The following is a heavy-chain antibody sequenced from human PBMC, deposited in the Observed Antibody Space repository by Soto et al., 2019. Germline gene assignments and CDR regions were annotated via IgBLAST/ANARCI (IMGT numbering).Heavy chain of an antibody. CDR3: ARSLLEKQWQIRRNDPAF. Sequence: SVKVSCKASGYTITSYGISWVRRAPGQGLEWMGWISAYNGNTNYAQKLQGRVTMTTDTSTSTAYMELRSLRSDDTAVYYCARSLLEKQWQIRRNDPAFRGQRT. CDR1: GYTITSYG. J-gene: IGHJ4*02. D-gene: IGHD6-19*01. V-gene: IGHV1-18*04. CDR2: ISAYNGNT.